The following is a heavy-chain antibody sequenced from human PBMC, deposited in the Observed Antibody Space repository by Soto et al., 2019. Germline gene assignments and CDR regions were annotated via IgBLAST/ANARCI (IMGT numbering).Heavy chain of an antibody. D-gene: IGHD3-3*01. CDR1: GYTFTTYG. V-gene: IGHV1-18*01. Sequence: QVQLVQSGAEVKKPGASVKVSCKASGYTFTTYGISWVRQAPGQGLEWMGWISAYNGDTNYAQKFQGRVTMTTATSTRTAYMEVRSLRSDDTAVYYCARDPLGHFQYWGQGTLVTVSS. CDR3: ARDPLGHFQY. J-gene: IGHJ1*01. CDR2: ISAYNGDT.